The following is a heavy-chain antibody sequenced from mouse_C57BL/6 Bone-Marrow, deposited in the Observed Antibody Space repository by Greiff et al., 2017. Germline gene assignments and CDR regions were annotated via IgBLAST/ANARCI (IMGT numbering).Heavy chain of an antibody. CDR1: GYTFTSYG. CDR2: IYPRSGNT. J-gene: IGHJ3*01. V-gene: IGHV1-81*01. CDR3: ARRGLLTGAY. Sequence: VQRVESGAELARPGASVKLSCKASGYTFTSYGISWVKQRTGQGLEWIGEIYPRSGNTYYNEKFKGKATLTADKSSSTAYMELRSLTSEDSAVYFCARRGLLTGAYWGQGTLVTVSA. D-gene: IGHD2-10*01.